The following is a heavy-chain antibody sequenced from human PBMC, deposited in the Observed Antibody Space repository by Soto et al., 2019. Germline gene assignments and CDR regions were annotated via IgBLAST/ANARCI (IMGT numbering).Heavy chain of an antibody. CDR1: GGSVSNSNYY. J-gene: IGHJ4*02. V-gene: IGHV4-39*01. CDR3: VSQRTSVLTQAYFDY. D-gene: IGHD2-8*01. CDR2: VYYRGRS. Sequence: SSETLSLTCTVSGGSVSNSNYYWGWIRQSPGKGLEWIGSVYYRGRSYSKSSVKSRVTISVDTSKNQFSLNLNSVTASDTAVYFCVSQRTSVLTQAYFDYWGPGALVTVSS.